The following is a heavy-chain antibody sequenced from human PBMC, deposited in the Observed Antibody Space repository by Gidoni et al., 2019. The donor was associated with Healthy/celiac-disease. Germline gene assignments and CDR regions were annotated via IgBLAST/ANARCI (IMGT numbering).Heavy chain of an antibody. D-gene: IGHD2-2*01. V-gene: IGHV1-2*02. CDR1: GYTFTGYY. CDR3: ARAQVRGQLLPFDY. CDR2: INPNSGGT. Sequence: QVQLVQSGAEVKKHGASVIVSCKASGYTFTGYYMHWVRQAPGQGLEWMGWINPNSGGTNYAQKFQGRVTMTRDTSISTAYMELSRLRSDDTAVYYCARAQVRGQLLPFDYWGQGTLVTVSS. J-gene: IGHJ4*02.